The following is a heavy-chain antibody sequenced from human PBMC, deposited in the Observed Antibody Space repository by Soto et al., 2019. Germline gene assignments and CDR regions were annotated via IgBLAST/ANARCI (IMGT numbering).Heavy chain of an antibody. CDR3: ARGQVVSAQH. CDR2: IYHSGST. J-gene: IGHJ4*02. D-gene: IGHD2-15*01. Sequence: QLQLQESGSGLVKPSQTLSLTCAVSGGSISSGGYSWSWIRPPPGKGLEWIGYIYHSGSTYYNPSLKSRVTISVERYKNQFSLKLSSVTAADTAGYYCARGQVVSAQHWGQGTRFTVSS. V-gene: IGHV4-30-2*01. CDR1: GGSISSGGYS.